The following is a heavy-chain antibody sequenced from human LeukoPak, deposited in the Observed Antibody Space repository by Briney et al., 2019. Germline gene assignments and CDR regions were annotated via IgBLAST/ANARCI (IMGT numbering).Heavy chain of an antibody. CDR3: AKMLYSSGWTIFY. J-gene: IGHJ4*02. D-gene: IGHD6-19*01. CDR2: IRYDGSDK. V-gene: IGHV3-30*02. CDR1: GFTVSSNY. Sequence: PGGSLRLSCAASGFTVSSNYMSWVRQAPGKGLEWVAFIRYDGSDKYYADSVKGRFTISRDNSKNRLYLQMNSLRAEDTAVYYCAKMLYSSGWTIFYWGQGTLVTVSS.